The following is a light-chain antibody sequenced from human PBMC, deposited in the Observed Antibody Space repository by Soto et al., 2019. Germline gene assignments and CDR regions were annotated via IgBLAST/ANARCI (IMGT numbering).Light chain of an antibody. CDR3: QQRSNLPWT. V-gene: IGKV3D-20*02. CDR2: GAS. J-gene: IGKJ1*01. CDR1: QSVSSNY. Sequence: DIVLTQSPGTLSLSPGERATLSCRASQSVSSNYLAWYQQKPGQAPRLLIYGASTRATGVPDRFSGSGSGTDFTLTISRLEPEDFAVYYCQQRSNLPWTFGQGTKVDIK.